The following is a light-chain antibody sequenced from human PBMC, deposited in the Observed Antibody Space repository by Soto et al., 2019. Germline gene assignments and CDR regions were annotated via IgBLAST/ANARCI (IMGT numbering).Light chain of an antibody. CDR2: GAS. J-gene: IGKJ1*01. CDR3: QQYYDWPWT. CDR1: QSVGSN. V-gene: IGKV3-15*01. Sequence: EKVMTQSPGSLSVSPGESAALSCRASQSVGSNLAWYQRKPGQAPRLLIYGASTRATGIPSRFSGSGSGTEFTLTISSLQSEDFAVYYCQQYYDWPWTFGQGTTVEIK.